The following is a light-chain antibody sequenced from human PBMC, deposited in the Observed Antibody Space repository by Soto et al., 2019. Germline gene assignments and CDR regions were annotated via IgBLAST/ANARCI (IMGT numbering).Light chain of an antibody. J-gene: IGKJ4*01. CDR1: QGIGST. Sequence: EGGMTHSTDTLSLSPGERATLSCMASQGIGSTLAWYQQKPGQTPRLLIYGASTRATGVPARFSGSGSGTEFTLTINSLQSEDFAVYYCRRYNNWPLTFGGGTKVDI. CDR2: GAS. V-gene: IGKV3-15*01. CDR3: RRYNNWPLT.